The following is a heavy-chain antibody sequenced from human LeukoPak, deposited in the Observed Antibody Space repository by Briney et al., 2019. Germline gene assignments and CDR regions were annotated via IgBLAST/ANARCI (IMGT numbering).Heavy chain of an antibody. J-gene: IGHJ6*03. CDR3: ARGRAYCSSTSCYTERGYYHYYYYMDV. CDR1: GGSFSGYY. Sequence: SETLSLTCAVYGGSFSGYYWSWIRQPPGKGLEWIGEINHSGSTNYNPSLKSRVTISVDTSKNQFSLKLSSVTAADTAVYYCARGRAYCSSTSCYTERGYYHYYYYMDVWGKGTTVTVSS. V-gene: IGHV4-34*01. CDR2: INHSGST. D-gene: IGHD2-2*02.